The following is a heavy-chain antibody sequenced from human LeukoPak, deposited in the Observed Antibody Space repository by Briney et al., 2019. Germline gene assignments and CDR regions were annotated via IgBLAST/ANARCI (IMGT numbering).Heavy chain of an antibody. V-gene: IGHV4-39*01. CDR1: GGSISSTTYN. J-gene: IGHJ6*02. CDR2: VYDSGST. D-gene: IGHD2-21*02. Sequence: PSGTLSLTCAVSGGSISSTTYNWVWHGPAPGQGLEGIRTVYDSGSTFYNPSLKSRVTISVDTSKNHFSLRLSSVTAADTAVYYCARHPQRSLGVTTSGPYYYAMDVWGQGTTVTVSS. CDR3: ARHPQRSLGVTTSGPYYYAMDV.